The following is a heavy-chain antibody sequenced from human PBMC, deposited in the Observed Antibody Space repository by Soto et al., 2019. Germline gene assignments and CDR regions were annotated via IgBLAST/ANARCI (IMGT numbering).Heavy chain of an antibody. D-gene: IGHD3-10*01. Sequence: QVQLQQWGAGLLKPSETLSLTCAVYGGSFSGYYWSWIRQPPGKGLEWIGEINHSGSTNYNPSLKSRVTISVDTSKNQLSLKLSSVTAADTAVYYCARGGYYGSGSFDYWGQGTLVTVSS. CDR2: INHSGST. CDR3: ARGGYYGSGSFDY. V-gene: IGHV4-34*01. J-gene: IGHJ4*02. CDR1: GGSFSGYY.